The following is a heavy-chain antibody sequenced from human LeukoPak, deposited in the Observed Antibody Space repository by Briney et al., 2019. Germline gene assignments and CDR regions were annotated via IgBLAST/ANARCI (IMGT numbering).Heavy chain of an antibody. Sequence: GGSLRLSCRGSGFTFGHYAVAWVRQAPGKGLEWISYISSSSSTIYYADSVKGRFTISRDSAKNSLYLQMNSLGAEDTAVYYCARAACTRTPAVTISSCRYYFDYWGQGTLVTVSS. CDR1: GFTFGHYA. J-gene: IGHJ4*02. CDR3: ARAACTRTPAVTISSCRYYFDY. CDR2: ISSSSSTI. V-gene: IGHV3-48*04. D-gene: IGHD4-17*01.